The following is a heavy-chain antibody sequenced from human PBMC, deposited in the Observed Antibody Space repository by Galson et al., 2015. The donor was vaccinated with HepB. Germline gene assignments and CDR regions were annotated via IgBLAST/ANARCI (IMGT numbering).Heavy chain of an antibody. V-gene: IGHV3-11*06. D-gene: IGHD5-18*01. CDR1: GFTFSDYY. CDR2: ISSSSSYT. CDR3: ARSSQGYSYGQTPLVDY. J-gene: IGHJ4*02. Sequence: SLRLSCAASGFTFSDYYMSWIRQAPGKGLEWVSYISSSSSYTNYADSVKGRFTISRDNAKNSLYLQMNSLRAEDTAVYYCARSSQGYSYGQTPLVDYWGQGTLVTVSS.